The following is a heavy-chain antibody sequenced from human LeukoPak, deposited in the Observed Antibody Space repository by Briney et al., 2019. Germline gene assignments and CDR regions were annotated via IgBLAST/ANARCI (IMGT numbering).Heavy chain of an antibody. CDR1: GVTFCDYA. Sequence: GGSLRLSCTVSGVTFCDYAMSWVRQAPGKGLEWVSAISGSGDSTYYADSVKGRCTISRDNSKSTLYLQMNSLRAEDTAVYYCAKLSIVVVTAIDFDYWGQGTLVTVSS. CDR3: AKLSIVVVTAIDFDY. CDR2: ISGSGDST. D-gene: IGHD2-21*02. V-gene: IGHV3-23*01. J-gene: IGHJ4*02.